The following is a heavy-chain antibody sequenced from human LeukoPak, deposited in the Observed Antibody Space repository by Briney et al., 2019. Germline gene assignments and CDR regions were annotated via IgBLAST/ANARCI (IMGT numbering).Heavy chain of an antibody. CDR1: GYSISSGYY. Sequence: SETLSLTCTVSGYSISSGYYWGWIRQPPGKGLEWIGSIYHSGSTYYNPSLKSRVTISVDTSKNQFSLKLSSVTAADTAVYYCAREVTPSIVVVPAAIGYYYMDVWGKGTTVTVSS. V-gene: IGHV4-38-2*02. CDR2: IYHSGST. CDR3: AREVTPSIVVVPAAIGYYYMDV. J-gene: IGHJ6*03. D-gene: IGHD2-2*01.